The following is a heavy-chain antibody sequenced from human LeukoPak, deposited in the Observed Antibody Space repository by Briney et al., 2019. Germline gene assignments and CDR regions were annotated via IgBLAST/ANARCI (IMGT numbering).Heavy chain of an antibody. V-gene: IGHV1-46*01. CDR1: GYTFTSYY. J-gene: IGHJ4*02. D-gene: IGHD2-8*01. CDR3: ARDSIVLGPDY. CDR2: INPSGGST. Sequence: ASVKVSCKASGYTFTSYYMHWVRQAPGQGLEWMGIINPSGGSTSYAQKFQGRVTMTRDTSTSTVYMELSSLRSEDTAVCYCARDSIVLGPDYWGQGTLVTVSS.